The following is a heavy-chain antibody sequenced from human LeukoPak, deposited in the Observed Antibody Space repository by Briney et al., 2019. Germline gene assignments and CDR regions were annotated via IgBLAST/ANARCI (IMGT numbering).Heavy chain of an antibody. CDR3: AKPTDPYCSGGSCYSDYYYGMDV. J-gene: IGHJ6*02. V-gene: IGHV3-23*01. CDR2: FSGSGGSA. D-gene: IGHD2-15*01. CDR1: GFTFSSYA. Sequence: PGGSLRLSCAASGFTFSSYAMSWVRQAPGKGLEWVSAFSGSGGSAYYADSVKGRFTISRDNSKNTLYLQMNSLRAEDTAVYYCAKPTDPYCSGGSCYSDYYYGMDVWGQGTTVTVSS.